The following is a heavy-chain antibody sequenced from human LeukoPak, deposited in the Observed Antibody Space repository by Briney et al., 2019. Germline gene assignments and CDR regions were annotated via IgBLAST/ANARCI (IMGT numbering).Heavy chain of an antibody. D-gene: IGHD1-26*01. J-gene: IGHJ4*02. CDR1: GFTFSSYA. V-gene: IGHV3-23*01. Sequence: GGSLRLSCAASGFTFSSYAMSWVRQAPGKGLEWVSAIRDSGSSTHYADSVKGRFTTSRDNSKNTLFLQMNSLRAEDAAIYYCAKYGPQDSGSSHFDYWGQGALVTVSS. CDR2: IRDSGSST. CDR3: AKYGPQDSGSSHFDY.